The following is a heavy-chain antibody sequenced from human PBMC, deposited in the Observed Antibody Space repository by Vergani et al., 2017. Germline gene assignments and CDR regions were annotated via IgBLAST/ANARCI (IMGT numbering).Heavy chain of an antibody. CDR2: IYYSGST. CDR3: ARWSFGYSSGWAFDY. Sequence: QVQLQESGPGLVKPSETLSLTCTVSGGSISSYYWSWIRQPPGKGLEWIGYIYYSGSTNYNPSLKSRVTISVDTSKNQFSLKLSSGTAADTAVYYCARWSFGYSSGWAFDYWGQGTLVTVSS. CDR1: GGSISSYY. D-gene: IGHD6-19*01. J-gene: IGHJ4*02. V-gene: IGHV4-59*01.